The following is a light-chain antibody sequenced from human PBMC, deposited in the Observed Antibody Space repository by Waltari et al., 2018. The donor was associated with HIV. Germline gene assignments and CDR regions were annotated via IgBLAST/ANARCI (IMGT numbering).Light chain of an antibody. Sequence: QSALTQPPSASGSPGQSVTISCTGPSSDVGGYNYASWYRHHPGKAPKLMIYEVSQRPSGVPDRFSGSKSGNTASLTVSGLQAEDEADYYCSSYAGSNNLVFGGGTKLTVL. CDR2: EVS. CDR3: SSYAGSNNLV. J-gene: IGLJ2*01. V-gene: IGLV2-8*01. CDR1: SSDVGGYNY.